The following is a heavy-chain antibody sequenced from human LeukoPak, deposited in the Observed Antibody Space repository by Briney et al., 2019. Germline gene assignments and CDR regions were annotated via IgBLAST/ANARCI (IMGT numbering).Heavy chain of an antibody. Sequence: GGSLRLSCAASGFTFSSYEMNWVRQAPGKGLEWVSYISSSGSTIYYTDSVKGRFTISRDNAKNSLYLQMNSLRAEDTAVYYCARDKLDGYIDYWGQGTLVTVSS. CDR3: ARDKLDGYIDY. CDR2: ISSSGSTI. D-gene: IGHD5-24*01. V-gene: IGHV3-48*03. J-gene: IGHJ4*02. CDR1: GFTFSSYE.